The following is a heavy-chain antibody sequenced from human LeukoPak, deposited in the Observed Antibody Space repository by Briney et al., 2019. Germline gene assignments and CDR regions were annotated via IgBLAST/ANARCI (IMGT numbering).Heavy chain of an antibody. CDR1: GFSFSSYA. V-gene: IGHV3-30-3*01. CDR2: ISYDGSNK. CDR3: ARDLIVVVVAATRYYYYGMDV. J-gene: IGHJ6*02. D-gene: IGHD2-15*01. Sequence: GGSLRLSCAASGFSFSSYAMHWVRQAPGKGLEWVAVISYDGSNKYYADSVKGRFTISRDNSKNTLYLQMNSLRAEDTAVYYCARDLIVVVVAATRYYYYGMDVWGQGTTVTVSS.